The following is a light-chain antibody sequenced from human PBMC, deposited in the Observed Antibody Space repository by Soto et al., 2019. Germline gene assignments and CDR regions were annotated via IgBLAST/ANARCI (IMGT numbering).Light chain of an antibody. CDR1: SSDVGGYNY. J-gene: IGLJ2*01. Sequence: QSALTQPASVSGSPGQSITISCTGTSSDVGGYNYVSWYQQHPGKVPKLMIYEVSNRPSGISNRFSGSKSGNTASLTISGRQAEDEADYYCSSYPASSTPVVFGGGTKVTVL. CDR2: EVS. CDR3: SSYPASSTPVV. V-gene: IGLV2-14*01.